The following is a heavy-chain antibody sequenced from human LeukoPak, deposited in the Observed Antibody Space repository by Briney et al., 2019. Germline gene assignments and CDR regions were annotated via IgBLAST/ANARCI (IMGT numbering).Heavy chain of an antibody. CDR3: ARGGSGSYYLPRYYYYGMDV. D-gene: IGHD3-10*01. CDR2: INHSEST. V-gene: IGHV4-34*01. J-gene: IGHJ6*02. CDR1: GGSFSGYY. Sequence: SETLSLTCAVYGGSFSGYYWSWIRQPPGKGLEWIGEINHSESTNYNPSLKSRVTISVDTSKNQFSLKLSSVTAADTAVYYCARGGSGSYYLPRYYYYGMDVWGQGTTVTVSS.